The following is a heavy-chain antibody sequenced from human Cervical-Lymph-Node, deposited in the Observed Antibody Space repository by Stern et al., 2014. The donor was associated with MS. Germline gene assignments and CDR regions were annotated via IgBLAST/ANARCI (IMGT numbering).Heavy chain of an antibody. J-gene: IGHJ4*02. Sequence: QVQLVESGPGLVKPSETLSLTCTVSGDSIRSYYWSWIRQPPGKGLEWIGFTHNSGRTKYNPSLKSRLPMSVHTSKTQFSLMLIPVTATDTAVYYCAASFDSTGHPVFYWSQGTLVTVSS. CDR2: THNSGRT. D-gene: IGHD3-22*01. CDR1: GDSIRSYY. V-gene: IGHV4-59*08. CDR3: AASFDSTGHPVFY.